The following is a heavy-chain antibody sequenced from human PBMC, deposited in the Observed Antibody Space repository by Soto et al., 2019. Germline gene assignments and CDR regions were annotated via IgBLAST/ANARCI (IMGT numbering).Heavy chain of an antibody. CDR3: ARVSYYDSSGYYWNWCDP. CDR1: GGSFSSYA. D-gene: IGHD3-22*01. CDR2: IIPIFGTA. J-gene: IGHJ5*02. Sequence: SVKVSCKASGGSFSSYAISWVRQAPGQGLEWMGGIIPIFGTANYAQKFQGRVTITADESTSTAYMELSSLRSEDTAVYYCARVSYYDSSGYYWNWCDPWGQGTRVTVSS. V-gene: IGHV1-69*13.